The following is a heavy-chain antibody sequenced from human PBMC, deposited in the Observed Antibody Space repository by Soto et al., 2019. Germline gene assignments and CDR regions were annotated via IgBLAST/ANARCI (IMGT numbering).Heavy chain of an antibody. CDR1: GFVLGDYV. CDR2: IGGRDGST. V-gene: IGHV3-23*01. J-gene: IGHJ5*02. Sequence: EVRLLESGGGLVQPGGSLRLSCVASGFVLGDYVMNWVRQGQGKGLEWVSSIGGRDGSTYYADSVKGRFTISRDNSNKTVFLQMERLRGEDTAVYYCAKGRSVSWNGGPPTTWFNPWGQGTQVTVSS. D-gene: IGHD1-1*01. CDR3: AKGRSVSWNGGPPTTWFNP.